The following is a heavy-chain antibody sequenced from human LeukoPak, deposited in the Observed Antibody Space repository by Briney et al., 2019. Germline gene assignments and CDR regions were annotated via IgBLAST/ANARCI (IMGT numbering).Heavy chain of an antibody. CDR1: GFTFSSYG. J-gene: IGHJ4*02. CDR3: ARDSYYYDSSGPQG. V-gene: IGHV3-30*03. D-gene: IGHD3-22*01. Sequence: GGSLRLSCAASGFTFSSYGMHWVRQAPGKGLEWVAVISYDGSNKYYADSVKGRFTISRDNAKNSLYLQMNSLRAEDTALYYCARDSYYYDSSGPQGWGQGTLVTVSS. CDR2: ISYDGSNK.